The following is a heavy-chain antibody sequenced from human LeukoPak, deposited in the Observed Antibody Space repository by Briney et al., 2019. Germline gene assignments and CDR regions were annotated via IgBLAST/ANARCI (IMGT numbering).Heavy chain of an antibody. Sequence: PGRSLRLSCAASRFTFSSYSMNWVRQAPGKGLEWVSSISSSSSYIYYADSVKGRFTISRDNAKNSLYLQMNSLRAEDTAVYYCARDSCSSTSCYDYWGQGTLVTVSS. CDR3: ARDSCSSTSCYDY. CDR1: RFTFSSYS. V-gene: IGHV3-21*01. CDR2: ISSSSSYI. J-gene: IGHJ4*02. D-gene: IGHD2-2*01.